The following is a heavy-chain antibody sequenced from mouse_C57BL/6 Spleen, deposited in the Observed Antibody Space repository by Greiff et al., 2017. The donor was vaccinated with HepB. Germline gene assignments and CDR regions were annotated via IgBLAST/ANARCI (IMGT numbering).Heavy chain of an antibody. D-gene: IGHD3-2*02. CDR3: ARKGSGYPHYAMDY. J-gene: IGHJ4*01. CDR1: GYTFTSYW. V-gene: IGHV1-61*01. Sequence: VQLQQPGAELVRPGSSVKLSCKASGYTFTSYWMDWVKQRPGQGLEWIGNIYPSDSETHYNQKFKDKATLTVDKSSSTAYMQLSSLTSEDSAVYYWARKGSGYPHYAMDYWGQGTSVTVSS. CDR2: IYPSDSET.